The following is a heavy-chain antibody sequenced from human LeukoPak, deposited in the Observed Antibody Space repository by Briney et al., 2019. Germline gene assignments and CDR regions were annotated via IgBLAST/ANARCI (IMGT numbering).Heavy chain of an antibody. V-gene: IGHV3-7*01. CDR3: ARDGDIVATVYDY. J-gene: IGHJ4*02. CDR1: GFTFSSYS. CDR2: IKQDGSEK. D-gene: IGHD5-12*01. Sequence: GGSLRLSCAASGFTFSSYSMNWVRQAPGKGLEWVANIKQDGSEKYYVDSVKGRFTISRDNAKNSLYLQMNSLRAEDTAVYYCARDGDIVATVYDYWGQGTLVTVSS.